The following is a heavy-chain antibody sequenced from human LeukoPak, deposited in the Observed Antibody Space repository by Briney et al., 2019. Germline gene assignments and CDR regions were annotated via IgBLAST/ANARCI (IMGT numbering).Heavy chain of an antibody. V-gene: IGHV1-69*13. CDR3: ARGDPHGDLREADYYYMDV. CDR2: IIPIFGTA. J-gene: IGHJ6*03. Sequence: ASVKVSCKASGYTFTSYGISWVRQAPGQGLEWMGGIIPIFGTANYAQKFQGRVTITADESTSTAYMELSSLRSEDTAVYYCARGDPHGDLREADYYYMDVWGKGTTVTISS. CDR1: GYTFTSYG. D-gene: IGHD4-17*01.